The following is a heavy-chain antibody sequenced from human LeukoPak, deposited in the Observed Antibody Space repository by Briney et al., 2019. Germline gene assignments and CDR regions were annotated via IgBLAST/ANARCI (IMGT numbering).Heavy chain of an antibody. CDR2: IYNSGST. CDR1: GGSISSYY. J-gene: IGHJ4*02. Sequence: SETLSLTCTVSGGSISSYYWSWIQQPAGKGLEWIGHIYNSGSTNYNPSLKGRVTMSVATSKNQFSLHLSSVTAADTAVYYCARSAFLVTAPGLYYFDHWGQGTLVAVSS. V-gene: IGHV4-4*07. CDR3: ARSAFLVTAPGLYYFDH. D-gene: IGHD6-13*01.